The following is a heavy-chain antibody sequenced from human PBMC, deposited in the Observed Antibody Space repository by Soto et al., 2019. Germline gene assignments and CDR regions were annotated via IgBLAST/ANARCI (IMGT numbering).Heavy chain of an antibody. V-gene: IGHV1-3*01. CDR1: GYTFTSYA. Sequence: QVQLVQSGAEVKKPGASVKVSCKASGYTFTSYAMHWVRQAPGQRLEWMGWINAGNGNTKYSQKFQGRVTITRDTSASTAYMELSSLRSEDTAVYYCARDVAVAGTTAFWWFHPRGQGTLVTVSS. J-gene: IGHJ5*02. D-gene: IGHD6-19*01. CDR3: ARDVAVAGTTAFWWFHP. CDR2: INAGNGNT.